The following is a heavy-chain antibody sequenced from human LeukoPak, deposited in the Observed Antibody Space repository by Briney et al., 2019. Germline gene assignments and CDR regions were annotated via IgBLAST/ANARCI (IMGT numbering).Heavy chain of an antibody. V-gene: IGHV4-34*01. Sequence: PSETLSLTCAVYGGSFSGYYWSWIRQPPGKGLEWIGEINHSGSTNYNPSLKSRVTISVDTSKNQFSLKLSSVTAADTAVYYCARVSFQGVTNGYSFDYWGQGTLVTVSS. CDR2: INHSGST. J-gene: IGHJ4*02. D-gene: IGHD2-8*01. CDR3: ARVSFQGVTNGYSFDY. CDR1: GGSFSGYY.